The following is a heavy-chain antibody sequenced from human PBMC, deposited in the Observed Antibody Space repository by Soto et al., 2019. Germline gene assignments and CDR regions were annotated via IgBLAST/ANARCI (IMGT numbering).Heavy chain of an antibody. CDR1: GGSISSYY. CDR3: ASSQCYVTPGVDH. CDR2: IYYSGST. V-gene: IGHV4-59*01. D-gene: IGHD4-17*01. J-gene: IGHJ4*02. Sequence: SETLSLTCTVSGGSISSYYWSWIRQPPGKGLEWIGYIYYSGSTNYNPSLKSRVTISVDTSKNQFSLKLSSVTAADTAVYYCASSQCYVTPGVDHWGQGTLVTVSS.